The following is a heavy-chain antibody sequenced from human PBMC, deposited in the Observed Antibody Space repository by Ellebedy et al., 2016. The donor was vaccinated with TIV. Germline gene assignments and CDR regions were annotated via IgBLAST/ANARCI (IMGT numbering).Heavy chain of an antibody. D-gene: IGHD4-23*01. Sequence: SETLSLXCTVSGGSISSSSYYWGWIRQPPRKGLEWIGSIYYSGSTYYNPSLKSRVTISVDTSKNQFSLKLSSVTAADTAVYYCARRKGYGGNSDWFNPWGQGTLVTVSS. CDR1: GGSISSSSYY. V-gene: IGHV4-39*01. CDR3: ARRKGYGGNSDWFNP. CDR2: IYYSGST. J-gene: IGHJ5*02.